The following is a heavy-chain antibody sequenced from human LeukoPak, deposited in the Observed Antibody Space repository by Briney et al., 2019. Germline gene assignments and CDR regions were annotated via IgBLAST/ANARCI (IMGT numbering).Heavy chain of an antibody. D-gene: IGHD3-16*02. CDR3: AKGGSYRSQPYFDY. J-gene: IGHJ4*02. CDR2: ISDNGDST. V-gene: IGHV3-23*01. Sequence: PGGSLRLSCAASGFPFSTYAMNWVRQAPGKGLEWLSAISDNGDSTFYADSVKGRFTISRDNSKNTVYLQMNSLRAEDTAVYYCAKGGSYRSQPYFDYWGQGTPVTVSS. CDR1: GFPFSTYA.